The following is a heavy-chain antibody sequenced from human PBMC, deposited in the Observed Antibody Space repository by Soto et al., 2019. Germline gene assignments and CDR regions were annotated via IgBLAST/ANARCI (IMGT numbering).Heavy chain of an antibody. V-gene: IGHV4-34*01. CDR1: GGSFSGYY. D-gene: IGHD6-19*01. Sequence: QVQLQQWGAGLLKPSETLSLTCAVYGGSFSGYYWSWIRQPPGKGLEWIGEINHSGSTNYNPSLTSRVTISVDTSKNQFSLKLSSVTAADTAVYYCARSTPQIRYRSGWYRFDYWGQGTLVTVSS. CDR2: INHSGST. J-gene: IGHJ4*02. CDR3: ARSTPQIRYRSGWYRFDY.